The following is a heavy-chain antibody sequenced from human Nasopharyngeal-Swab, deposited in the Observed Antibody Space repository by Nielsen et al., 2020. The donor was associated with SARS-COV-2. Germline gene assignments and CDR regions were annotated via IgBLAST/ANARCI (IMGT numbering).Heavy chain of an antibody. D-gene: IGHD2-2*02. CDR2: ISHTLGT. V-gene: IGHV4-39*01. CDR3: ARHRPDCSSTSCYISHYYYMDV. Sequence: WIRQPPGKGLEWIGYISHTLGTYYNPSLKSRVTISVDTSKNQFSLKLSSVTAADTAVYYCARHRPDCSSTSCYISHYYYMDVWGKGTTVTVSS. J-gene: IGHJ6*03.